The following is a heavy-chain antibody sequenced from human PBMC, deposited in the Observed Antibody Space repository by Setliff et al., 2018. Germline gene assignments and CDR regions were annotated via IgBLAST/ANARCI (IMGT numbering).Heavy chain of an antibody. CDR3: ARTCSGSGCYAGLES. Sequence: GGSLRLSCAASGFTFSTYRMHWVRQAPGKGLEWVAVILDDGVKKYHADSVKGRFTISRDNSKNTLYLQMNSLRPEDTAVYYCARTCSGSGCYAGLESWGQGTPVTGSS. CDR2: ILDDGVKK. V-gene: IGHV3-30*03. J-gene: IGHJ4*02. D-gene: IGHD2-15*01. CDR1: GFTFSTYR.